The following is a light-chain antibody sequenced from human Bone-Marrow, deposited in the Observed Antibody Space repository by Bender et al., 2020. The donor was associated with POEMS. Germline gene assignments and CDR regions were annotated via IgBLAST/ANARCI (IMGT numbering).Light chain of an antibody. CDR3: SSYTSTSSLVV. Sequence: QSVLTQPPSVSGAPGQRVTISCTGSISNIGAGFGVNWYQHLPGTAPKLLIYANINRPSEIPDRFSGSKSGNTASLTISGLQAEDEADYYCSSYTSTSSLVVLGGGTKLTVL. J-gene: IGLJ2*01. CDR2: ANI. V-gene: IGLV1-40*01. CDR1: ISNIGAGFG.